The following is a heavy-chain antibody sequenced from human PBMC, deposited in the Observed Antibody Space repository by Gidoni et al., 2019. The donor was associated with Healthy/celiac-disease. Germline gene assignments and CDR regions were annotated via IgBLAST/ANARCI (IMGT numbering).Heavy chain of an antibody. J-gene: IGHJ6*03. D-gene: IGHD2-2*01. V-gene: IGHV3-23*01. CDR1: GFPFSRYA. CDR2: ISGRGGST. CDR3: AKGYCSSTSCYEDYYYYYMDV. Sequence: EVQLLESGGGLVQPGGSLRLSCAASGFPFSRYAMSWVRQAPGKGLEWVSAISGRGGSTYYADSVKGRFTISRDNSKNTLYLQMNSLRAEDTAVYYCAKGYCSSTSCYEDYYYYYMDVWGKGTTVTVSS.